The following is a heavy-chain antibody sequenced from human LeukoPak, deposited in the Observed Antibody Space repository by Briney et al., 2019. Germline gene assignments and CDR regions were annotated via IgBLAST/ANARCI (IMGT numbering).Heavy chain of an antibody. CDR3: ARVGIEYSYGSYYYYYYMDV. CDR2: IYYSGST. D-gene: IGHD5-18*01. J-gene: IGHJ6*03. CDR1: GGSISSYY. Sequence: SETLSLTCTVSGGSISSYYWSWIRQPPGKGLEWIGYIYYSGSTNYNPSLKSRVTISVDTSKNQFSLKLSSVTAADTAVYYCARVGIEYSYGSYYYYYYMDVWGKGTTVTVSS. V-gene: IGHV4-59*01.